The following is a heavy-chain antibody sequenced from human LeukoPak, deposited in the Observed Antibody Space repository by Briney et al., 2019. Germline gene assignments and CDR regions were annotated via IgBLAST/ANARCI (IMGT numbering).Heavy chain of an antibody. D-gene: IGHD3-10*01. J-gene: IGHJ4*02. CDR1: GFTISSNY. Sequence: GGSLRLSCAASGFTISSNYMNWVRQAPGKGLEWVSVIYSGGSTYYTDSVKGRFTISRDNSKNTLYLQMNSLRAEDAAVYYCASGSGNYYSPPWHWGQGTLVTVSS. CDR3: ASGSGNYYSPPWH. V-gene: IGHV3-66*01. CDR2: IYSGGST.